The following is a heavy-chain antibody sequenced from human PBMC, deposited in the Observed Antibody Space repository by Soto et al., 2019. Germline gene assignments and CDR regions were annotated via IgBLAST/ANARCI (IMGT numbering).Heavy chain of an antibody. V-gene: IGHV3-23*01. CDR3: AKFGSELLWFGELFRLKAFDI. D-gene: IGHD3-10*01. J-gene: IGHJ3*02. Sequence: GGSLRLSCAASGFTFSSYAMSWVRQAPGKELEWVSAISGSGGSTYYADSVKGRFTISRDNSKNTLYLQMNSLRAEDTAVYYCAKFGSELLWFGELFRLKAFDIWGQGTMVTVSS. CDR2: ISGSGGST. CDR1: GFTFSSYA.